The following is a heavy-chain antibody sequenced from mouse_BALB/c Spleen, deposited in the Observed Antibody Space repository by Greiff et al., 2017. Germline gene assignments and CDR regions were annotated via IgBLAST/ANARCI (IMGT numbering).Heavy chain of an antibody. V-gene: IGHV1-81*01. CDR2: IYPGSGST. Sequence: QVQLQQSGPELVKPGASVKMSCKASGYTFTDYVISWVKQRTGQGLEWIGEIYPGSGSTYYNEKFKGKATLTADKSSNTAYMQLSSLTSEDSAVYFCARYDYDGGDAMDYWGQGTSVTVSS. CDR1: GYTFTDYV. J-gene: IGHJ4*01. CDR3: ARYDYDGGDAMDY. D-gene: IGHD2-4*01.